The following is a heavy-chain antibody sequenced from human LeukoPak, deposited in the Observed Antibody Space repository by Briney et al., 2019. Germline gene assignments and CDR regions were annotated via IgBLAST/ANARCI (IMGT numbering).Heavy chain of an antibody. CDR2: IYTSGST. Sequence: PSETLSLTCTVSGGSISSYYWSWIRQPAGKGLEWIGRIYTSGSTNYNPSLKSRVTMSVDTSMNQFSLKLSSVTAADTAVYYCAREGIVVVPAATVEFDPWGQGTLVTVPS. V-gene: IGHV4-4*07. D-gene: IGHD2-2*01. J-gene: IGHJ5*02. CDR3: AREGIVVVPAATVEFDP. CDR1: GGSISSYY.